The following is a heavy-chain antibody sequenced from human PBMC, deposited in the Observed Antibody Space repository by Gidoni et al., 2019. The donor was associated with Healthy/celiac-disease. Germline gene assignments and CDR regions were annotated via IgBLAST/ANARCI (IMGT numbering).Heavy chain of an antibody. J-gene: IGHJ6*02. Sequence: QVQLQQSGPGLVTPSQTLSLTCAISGDSVSSHSAAWNWSRQSPSRGLEWLGRTYYRSKWYNDYAVSVKSRITINPDTSKNQVSLQLNSVTPEDTAVYYCARGLFGVVIIYYGMDVWGQGTTVTVSS. CDR1: GDSVSSHSAA. CDR3: ARGLFGVVIIYYGMDV. D-gene: IGHD3-3*01. CDR2: TYYRSKWYN. V-gene: IGHV6-1*01.